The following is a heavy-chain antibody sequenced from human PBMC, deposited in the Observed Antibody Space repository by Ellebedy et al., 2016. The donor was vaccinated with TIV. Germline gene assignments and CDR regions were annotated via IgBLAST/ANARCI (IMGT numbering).Heavy chain of an antibody. Sequence: GGSLRLSXAASGFTFSSYAMSWVRQAPGKGLEWVSAISGSGGSTYYADSVKGRFTISRDNSKNTLYLQMNSLRAEDTAVYYCARCQYHLPKPYQYYYYMDVWGKGTTVTVSS. D-gene: IGHD2-2*01. CDR2: ISGSGGST. V-gene: IGHV3-23*01. CDR3: ARCQYHLPKPYQYYYYMDV. J-gene: IGHJ6*03. CDR1: GFTFSSYA.